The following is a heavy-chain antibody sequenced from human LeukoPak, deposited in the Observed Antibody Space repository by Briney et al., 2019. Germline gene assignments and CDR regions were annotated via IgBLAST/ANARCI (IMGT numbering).Heavy chain of an antibody. CDR3: AKGEDSSGYYYFDY. CDR1: GFIFSDYG. V-gene: IGHV3-30*02. J-gene: IGHJ4*02. D-gene: IGHD3-22*01. Sequence: GGSLRLSCAASGFIFSDYGMHWVRQAPGKGLEWVAFIRYDGSNKYYADSVKGRFTISRDNSKNTLYLQMNSLRAEDTAVYYCAKGEDSSGYYYFDYWGQGTLVTVSS. CDR2: IRYDGSNK.